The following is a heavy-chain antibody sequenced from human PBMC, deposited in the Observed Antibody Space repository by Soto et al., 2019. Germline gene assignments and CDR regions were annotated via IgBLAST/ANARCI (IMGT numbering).Heavy chain of an antibody. D-gene: IGHD3-10*01. CDR3: AKWLRGGSYYCDF. J-gene: IGHJ4*02. CDR1: GFTFGSYA. Sequence: PGGSLRLSCQVSGFTFGSYAMSWVRQAPGKGLEWVALVQSNHVTYYADSVRGRFTVSRDNSKNTLYLQMDSLRVEDTAPYYCAKWLRGGSYYCDFWGQGAMVTVSS. V-gene: IGHV3-23*01. CDR2: VQSNHVT.